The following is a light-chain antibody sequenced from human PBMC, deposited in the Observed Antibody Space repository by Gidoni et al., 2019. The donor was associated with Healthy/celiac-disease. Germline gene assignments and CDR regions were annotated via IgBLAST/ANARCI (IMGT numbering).Light chain of an antibody. CDR3: QQSYSTPCT. J-gene: IGKJ1*01. CDR2: AAS. CDR1: QSMSSY. Sequence: DIQMTQSPSSLSASVGDRVTITCRASQSMSSYLNWYQQKPGKAPKLLIYAASSLQIGVPSRFSGSGSGTDFTLTISSLQPEHFATYYCQQSYSTPCTFGQGTKVEIK. V-gene: IGKV1-39*01.